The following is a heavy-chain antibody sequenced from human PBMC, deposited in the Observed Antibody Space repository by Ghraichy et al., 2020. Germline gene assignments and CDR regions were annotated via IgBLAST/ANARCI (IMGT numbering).Heavy chain of an antibody. CDR1: GFTFSSYW. CDR2: IKQDGSEK. D-gene: IGHD6-25*01. CDR3: ARDPAPDAFDI. J-gene: IGHJ3*02. V-gene: IGHV3-7*04. Sequence: GESLNISCAASGFTFSSYWMSWVRQAPGKGLEWVANIKQDGSEKYYVDSVKGRFTISRDNAKNSLYLQMNSLRAEDTAVYYCARDPAPDAFDIWGQGTMVNVS.